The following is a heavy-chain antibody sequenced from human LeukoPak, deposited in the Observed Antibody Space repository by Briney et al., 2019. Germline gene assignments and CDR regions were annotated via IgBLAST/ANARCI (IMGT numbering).Heavy chain of an antibody. CDR3: ARDSRLYCSSTSCDYYGMDV. Sequence: GGSLRLTCAASGFTVSSNYMSWVRQAPGKGLEWVSVIYSGGSTYYADSVKGRFTISRDNSKNMLYLQMNSLRAEDTAVYYCARDSRLYCSSTSCDYYGMDVWGQGTTVTVSS. V-gene: IGHV3-53*01. D-gene: IGHD2-2*01. CDR2: IYSGGST. J-gene: IGHJ6*02. CDR1: GFTVSSNY.